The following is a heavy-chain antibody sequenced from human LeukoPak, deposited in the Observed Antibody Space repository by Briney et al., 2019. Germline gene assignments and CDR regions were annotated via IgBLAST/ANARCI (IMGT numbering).Heavy chain of an antibody. CDR2: IYHSGST. Sequence: PLGTLSLTCAVSGGSISSSNWWSWVRQPPGKGLEWIGEIYHSGSTNYNPSLKSRVTISVDKSKNQFSLKLSSVTAADTAVYYCASSSYYYDSSGKGNWFDPWGQGTLVTVSS. CDR1: GGSISSSNW. V-gene: IGHV4-4*02. D-gene: IGHD3-22*01. J-gene: IGHJ5*02. CDR3: ASSSYYYDSSGKGNWFDP.